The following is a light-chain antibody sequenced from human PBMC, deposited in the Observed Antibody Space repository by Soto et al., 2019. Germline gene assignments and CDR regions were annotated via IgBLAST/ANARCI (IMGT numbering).Light chain of an antibody. V-gene: IGKV3-20*01. J-gene: IGKJ3*01. Sequence: EIVLTQSPGTLSLSPGERATLSCRASQSVTSSYLAWYQQKPGQAPRLLIYGASSRATGIPDRFSGSGSGTDCTLTISRLEPEDFAVYYCQQFGSSRVTFGPGTKVDIK. CDR1: QSVTSSY. CDR3: QQFGSSRVT. CDR2: GAS.